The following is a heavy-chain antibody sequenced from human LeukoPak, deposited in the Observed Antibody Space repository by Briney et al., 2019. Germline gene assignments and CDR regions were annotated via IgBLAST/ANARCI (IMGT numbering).Heavy chain of an antibody. Sequence: SVTVSCKTSGYTFTNYGISWVRQAPGQGLEWMGGIIPIFGTANYAQKFQGRVTITADESTSTDYMEMSSLRSEDTAVYYCARREGYCSSTSCYAPFDYWGQGTLVTVSS. D-gene: IGHD2-2*01. CDR3: ARREGYCSSTSCYAPFDY. J-gene: IGHJ4*02. V-gene: IGHV1-69*13. CDR1: GYTFTNYG. CDR2: IIPIFGTA.